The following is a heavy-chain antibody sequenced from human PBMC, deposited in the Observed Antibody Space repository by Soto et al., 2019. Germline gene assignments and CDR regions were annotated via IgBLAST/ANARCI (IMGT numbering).Heavy chain of an antibody. CDR1: GGSIGSGGYW. Sequence: QVQLQESGPGLMQPSQTLSLTCTVSGGSIGSGGYWWSWIRQHPGRGLEWIGFVSYTGNTQYNPSPXSXXNISVDTSTKQFSLKLRSVTAADTAVYYCARGTLVWGQGTLVTVSS. CDR3: ARGTLV. CDR2: VSYTGNT. D-gene: IGHD2-2*01. J-gene: IGHJ4*02. V-gene: IGHV4-31*03.